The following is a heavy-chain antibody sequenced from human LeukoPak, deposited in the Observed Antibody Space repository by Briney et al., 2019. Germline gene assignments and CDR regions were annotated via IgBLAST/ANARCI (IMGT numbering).Heavy chain of an antibody. CDR1: GFTFSSYS. CDR2: ISGSSSYI. V-gene: IGHV3-21*01. CDR3: ARVQGGGYRTADY. J-gene: IGHJ4*02. Sequence: PGGSLRLSCAASGFTFSSYSMNWVRQAPGKGLEWVSSISGSSSYIYYADSVKGRFTISRHNAKNSLYLQMNSLRAEDTAVYYCARVQGGGYRTADYWGQGTLVTVSS. D-gene: IGHD6-19*01.